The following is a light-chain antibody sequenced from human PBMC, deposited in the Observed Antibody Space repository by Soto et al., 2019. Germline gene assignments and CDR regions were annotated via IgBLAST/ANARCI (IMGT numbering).Light chain of an antibody. CDR1: QSVTSNY. CDR3: QQYGGSPQT. Sequence: EIVLTQSPGTLSLSPGERATLSCRASQSVTSNYVAWYQQKPGQAPRLLIYGASSRATGIPDRISGGGSGTDFTLTIRRLEPEDFAVYYCQQYGGSPQTFGQGTKVEIK. J-gene: IGKJ1*01. CDR2: GAS. V-gene: IGKV3-20*01.